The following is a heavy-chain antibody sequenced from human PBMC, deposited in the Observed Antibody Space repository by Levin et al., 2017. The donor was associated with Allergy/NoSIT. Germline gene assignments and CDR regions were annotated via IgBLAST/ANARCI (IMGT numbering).Heavy chain of an antibody. D-gene: IGHD3-10*01. CDR3: AKEGAYYGSGSYPYYFDH. J-gene: IGHJ4*02. V-gene: IGHV3-30*18. CDR2: ISYDGSNK. Sequence: GESLKISCAASGFTFSSYGMHWVRQAPGKGLEWVAVISYDGSNKYYADSVKGRFTISRDNSKNTLYLQMNSLRAEDTAVYYCAKEGAYYGSGSYPYYFDHWGQGPWSPSPQ. CDR1: GFTFSSYG.